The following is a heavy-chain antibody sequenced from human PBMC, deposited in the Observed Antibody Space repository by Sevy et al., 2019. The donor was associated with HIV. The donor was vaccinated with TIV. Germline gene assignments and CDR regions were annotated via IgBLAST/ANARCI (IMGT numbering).Heavy chain of an antibody. CDR3: VSPPKRCNSTSCPFDAFYM. CDR1: GFIFSDYNY. D-gene: IGHD2-2*01. Sequence: GGSLRLSCAASGFIFSDYNYIIWIRQSPGKGLEWVSYISSSGTKYYRESVKGRFTVSRDNAKNSLYLQMNSLRVEDTALYYCVSPPKRCNSTSCPFDAFYMWGQGTMVTVSS. V-gene: IGHV3-11*01. J-gene: IGHJ3*02. CDR2: ISSSGTK.